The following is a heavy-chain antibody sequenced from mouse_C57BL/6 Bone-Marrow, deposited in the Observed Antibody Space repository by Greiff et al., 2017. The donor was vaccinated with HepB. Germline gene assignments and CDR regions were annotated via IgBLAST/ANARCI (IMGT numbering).Heavy chain of an antibody. J-gene: IGHJ2*01. CDR1: GYSITNGNHW. D-gene: IGHD2-5*01. CDR3: GRASNPYYFDY. Sequence: EVQVVESGPALVKPSQTVSLTCTVTGYSITNGNHWWNWIRQVSGSKLEWIGYISSSGSTDSNPSLKSRISITRDTSKNQLFLQLNPVTTEDIATFYRGRASNPYYFDYRGQGTTLTVSS. CDR2: ISSSGST. V-gene: IGHV3-4*01.